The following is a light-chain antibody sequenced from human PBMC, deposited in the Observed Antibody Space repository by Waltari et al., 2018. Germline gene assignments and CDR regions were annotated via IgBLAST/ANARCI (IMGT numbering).Light chain of an antibody. CDR1: QTINNNF. CDR3: QQYDGSILT. Sequence: IVLTQSPDTLSLSPGQRATLSCRASQTINNNFLVWYQQKPGQAPRLLIHGASLRATGFPDRFSGSGSGTDFTLTISRLEPEDVAVYYCQQYDGSILTFGGGTKVEI. V-gene: IGKV3-20*01. J-gene: IGKJ4*01. CDR2: GAS.